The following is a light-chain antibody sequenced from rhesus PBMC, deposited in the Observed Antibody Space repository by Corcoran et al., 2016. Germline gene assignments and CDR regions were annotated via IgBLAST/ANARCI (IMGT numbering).Light chain of an antibody. CDR1: QAIANY. CDR3: QHYYNSPRT. CDR2: AVT. J-gene: IGKJ1*01. V-gene: IGKV1-25*02. Sequence: DIQMTQSPSSLSASVGDRVTITCRASQAIANYLAWYQQKPGEAPKLLINAVTVLQSGIPSRFSGSGSGTDFTLTISSLQSEDFATYYCQHYYNSPRTFGQGTKVEIK.